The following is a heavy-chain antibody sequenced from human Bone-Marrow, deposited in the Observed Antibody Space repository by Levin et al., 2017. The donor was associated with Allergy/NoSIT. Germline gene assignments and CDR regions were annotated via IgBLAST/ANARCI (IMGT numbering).Heavy chain of an antibody. Sequence: GESLKISCTASGFRFRSYGMHWVRQAPGKGLEWVAVISYDGDETYYADSVKGRFTVSRDNSRSTVYLQMNSLRVEDTAVYYCAKDSVWLQLGFDHWGQGTLVTVSS. CDR1: GFRFRSYG. V-gene: IGHV3-30*18. CDR2: ISYDGDET. D-gene: IGHD5-24*01. J-gene: IGHJ4*02. CDR3: AKDSVWLQLGFDH.